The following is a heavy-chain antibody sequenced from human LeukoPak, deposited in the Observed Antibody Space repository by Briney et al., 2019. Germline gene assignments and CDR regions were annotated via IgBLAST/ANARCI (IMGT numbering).Heavy chain of an antibody. V-gene: IGHV4-59*01. CDR1: GAATSSEP. D-gene: IGHD3-16*01. CDR2: VDYNGAT. CDR3: TSGYYEAFCY. Sequence: PSETLSLTCGVSGAATSSEPWNWIRQLPGKGLEWIGNVDYNGATKYNPSLQSRITISLDTSNNQFSLTLTSVTAADTALYFCTSGYYEAFCYWGQGRLVTVSS. J-gene: IGHJ4*02.